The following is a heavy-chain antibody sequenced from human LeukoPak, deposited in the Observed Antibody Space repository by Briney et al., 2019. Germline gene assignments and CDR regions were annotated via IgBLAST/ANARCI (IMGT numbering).Heavy chain of an antibody. V-gene: IGHV3-33*06. CDR2: IWYDGSNK. CDR3: AKDRREYSYGSFDY. Sequence: GRSLRLSCAASGFTFSSYGMNWVRQAPGKGLEWVAVIWYDGSNKYYADSVKGRFTIPRDNSKNTLYLQMNSLRAEDTAVYYCAKDRREYSYGSFDYWGQGTLVTVSS. D-gene: IGHD5-18*01. CDR1: GFTFSSYG. J-gene: IGHJ4*02.